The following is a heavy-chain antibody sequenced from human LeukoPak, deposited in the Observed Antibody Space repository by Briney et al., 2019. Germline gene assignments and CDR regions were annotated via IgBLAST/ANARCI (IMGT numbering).Heavy chain of an antibody. D-gene: IGHD3-3*01. J-gene: IGHJ4*02. Sequence: GGSLRLSCAASGFTFSNAWMSWVRQAPGKGLEWVGRIKSKTDGGTTDYAAPVKGRFTISRDDSKNTLYLQMNSLKTEDTAVYYCTTYDFWSGYYQVDYWGQGTLVTVSS. CDR1: GFTFSNAW. V-gene: IGHV3-15*01. CDR3: TTYDFWSGYYQVDY. CDR2: IKSKTDGGTT.